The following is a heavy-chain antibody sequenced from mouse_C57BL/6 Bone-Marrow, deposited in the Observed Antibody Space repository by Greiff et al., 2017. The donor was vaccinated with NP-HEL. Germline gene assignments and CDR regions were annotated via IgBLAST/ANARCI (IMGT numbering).Heavy chain of an antibody. Sequence: QVQLQQPGAELVRPGSPVKLSCKASGYTFTSYWMDWVKQRPGQGLEWIGNIYPSDSETHYNQKFKDKATLTVDKSSSTAYMQLSSLTSEDSAVYYCASDYYYGSSSYYFDYWGQGTTLTVSS. V-gene: IGHV1-61*01. CDR2: IYPSDSET. J-gene: IGHJ2*01. CDR3: ASDYYYGSSSYYFDY. D-gene: IGHD1-1*01. CDR1: GYTFTSYW.